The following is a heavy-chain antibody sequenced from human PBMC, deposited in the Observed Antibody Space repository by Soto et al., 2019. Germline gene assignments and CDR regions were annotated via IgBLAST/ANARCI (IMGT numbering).Heavy chain of an antibody. V-gene: IGHV4-59*01. J-gene: IGHJ6*03. CDR3: ASLFRTSADYMDV. CDR1: GGTLSSYY. Sequence: SVTMSLTCTVSGGTLSSYYVSWIRKPPGKGLEWIGYIYYSGSTNYNPSLRSRVTISVDTSKNQFSLKLSSVTAADTAVYYCASLFRTSADYMDVWGKGTTVTVSS. CDR2: IYYSGST.